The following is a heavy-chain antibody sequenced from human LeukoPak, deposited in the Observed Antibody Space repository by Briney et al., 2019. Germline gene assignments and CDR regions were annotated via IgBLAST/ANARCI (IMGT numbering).Heavy chain of an antibody. D-gene: IGHD1-1*01. CDR2: IYSGGST. CDR1: GFTVSSNY. J-gene: IGHJ4*02. Sequence: PGGSLRLSCAAPGFTVSSNYMSWVRQAPGKGLEWVSVIYSGGSTYYADSVKGRFTISRDNAKNTLYLQMNSLRAEDTAVYYCARNNWEFDYWGQGTLVTVSS. CDR3: ARNNWEFDY. V-gene: IGHV3-53*01.